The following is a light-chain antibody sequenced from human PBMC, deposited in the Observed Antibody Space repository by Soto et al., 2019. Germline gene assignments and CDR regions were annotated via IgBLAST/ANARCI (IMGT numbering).Light chain of an antibody. Sequence: EIQMTQSPSTLSVSPGERATLSCSASQSISSYLAWYQQKPGKAPRLLIYGASSSASGIPARFSGSGSGTEFTLTISSLQSEDFAAYYCLQHNTWQGTFGQGTKVDIK. CDR2: GAS. CDR3: LQHNTWQGT. J-gene: IGKJ1*01. CDR1: QSISSY. V-gene: IGKV3-15*01.